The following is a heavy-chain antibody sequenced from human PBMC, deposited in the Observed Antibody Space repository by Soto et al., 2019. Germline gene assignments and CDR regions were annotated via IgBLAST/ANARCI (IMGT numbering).Heavy chain of an antibody. V-gene: IGHV4-34*01. Sequence: SETLSLTCAVYGGSFSGYYWSWIRQPPGKGLEWIGEINHSGSTNYNPSLKSRVTISVDTSKNQFSLKLSSVTAADTAVYYCARGYCSGGSCYSVPDYYYYMDVWGKGTTVTVSS. D-gene: IGHD2-15*01. J-gene: IGHJ6*03. CDR3: ARGYCSGGSCYSVPDYYYYMDV. CDR1: GGSFSGYY. CDR2: INHSGST.